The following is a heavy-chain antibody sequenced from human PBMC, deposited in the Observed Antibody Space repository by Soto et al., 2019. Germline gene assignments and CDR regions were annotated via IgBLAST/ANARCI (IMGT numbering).Heavy chain of an antibody. J-gene: IGHJ4*02. CDR2: ISGSGGST. CDR1: GLTFRSYA. Sequence: GGCRRRSCAASGLTFRSYARSWVRQAPGKGLEWVSAISGSGGSTYYADSVKGRFTISRDNSKNTLYLQMNSLRAEDTAVYYCAKLGITIFGVVEERTLSYFAYWRQGT. CDR3: AKLGITIFGVVEERTLSYFAY. D-gene: IGHD3-3*01. V-gene: IGHV3-23*01.